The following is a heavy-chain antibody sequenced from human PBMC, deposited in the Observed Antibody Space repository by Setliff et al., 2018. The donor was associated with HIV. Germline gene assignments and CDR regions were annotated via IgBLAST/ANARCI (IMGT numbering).Heavy chain of an antibody. CDR2: IGGHGSII. J-gene: IGHJ5*02. D-gene: IGHD2-2*01. CDR1: GLIFSSYE. Sequence: PGGSLRLSCAASGLIFSSYEMNWVRQAPGKGLEWISFIGGHGSIIHYADSVKGRFTISRDNAKNSVYLQMNSLRAEDTALYYCAKDIIPAGLFHDLWGQGTLVTVSS. V-gene: IGHV3-48*03. CDR3: AKDIIPAGLFHDL.